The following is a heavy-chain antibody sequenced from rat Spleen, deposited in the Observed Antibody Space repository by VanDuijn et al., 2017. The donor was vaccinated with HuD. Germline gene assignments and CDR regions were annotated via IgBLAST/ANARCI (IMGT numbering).Heavy chain of an antibody. CDR3: ARGTTIRGYVLDA. D-gene: IGHD4-3*01. CDR1: GFTFSDYN. CDR2: IFYDGSGT. V-gene: IGHV5S10*01. Sequence: EVQLVESGGGLVQPGRSLKLSCAASGFTFSDYNMAWVRQAPKKGLEWVATIFYDGSGTYYRDSVKGRFTMSRDNARSLLYLQKDSLRSEDTATYYCARGTTIRGYVLDAWGQGASVTVSS. J-gene: IGHJ4*01.